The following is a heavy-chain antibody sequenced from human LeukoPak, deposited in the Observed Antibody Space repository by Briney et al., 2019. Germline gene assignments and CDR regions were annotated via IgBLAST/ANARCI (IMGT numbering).Heavy chain of an antibody. J-gene: IGHJ3*02. CDR3: ARATNGRFDI. Sequence: GGSLRLSCAASGFTFSTYSMNWVRQAPGKGLEWVSYISSSSGPIYYADSVKGRFTISRDNARNSLYLQMNSLRAEDTAVYYCARATNGRFDIWGQGTMVTVSS. D-gene: IGHD2-8*01. CDR1: GFTFSTYS. V-gene: IGHV3-48*01. CDR2: ISSSSGPI.